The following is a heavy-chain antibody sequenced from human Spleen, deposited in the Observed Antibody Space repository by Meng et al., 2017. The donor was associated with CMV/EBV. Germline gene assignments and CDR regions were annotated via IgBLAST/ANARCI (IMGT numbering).Heavy chain of an antibody. V-gene: IGHV3-30-3*01. CDR2: ISYDGSNK. J-gene: IGHJ4*02. D-gene: IGHD1-26*01. CDR3: AKDGGSYYLPSVGYYFDY. Sequence: QVQLVESGGGVVQPGRSLRLSCAASGFTFSSYAMHWVRQAPGKGLEWVAVISYDGSNKYYADSVKGRFTISRDNSKNTLYLQMNSLRAEDTAVYYCAKDGGSYYLPSVGYYFDYWGQGTLVTVSS. CDR1: GFTFSSYA.